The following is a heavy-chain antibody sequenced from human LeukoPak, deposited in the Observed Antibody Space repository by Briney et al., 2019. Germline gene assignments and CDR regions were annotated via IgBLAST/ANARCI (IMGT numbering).Heavy chain of an antibody. CDR1: GGSISSGVYS. J-gene: IGHJ5*02. CDR2: IYHSGGT. V-gene: IGHV4-30-2*01. D-gene: IGHD3-10*01. CDR3: ARGLDYYGSGSYLNNWFDP. Sequence: SQTLPLTCAVSGGSISSGVYSWSWIRQPPGKGLEWIGSIYHSGGTYYNPSLRSRVTLSLDRSNNQFSLTLNSVTAADTAVYYCARGLDYYGSGSYLNNWFDPWGQGTLVTVSS.